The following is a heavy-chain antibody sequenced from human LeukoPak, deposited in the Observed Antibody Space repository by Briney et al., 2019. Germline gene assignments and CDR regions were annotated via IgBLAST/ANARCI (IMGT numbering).Heavy chain of an antibody. Sequence: PGRSLRLSCAASGFTLRIYAMHWVRQAPGKGLEWVAVISYDGSNKYYADSVKGRFTISRDNSKNTLYLQMNSLRAEDTAVYYCARGHDAFDNWGQGTMVTVSS. J-gene: IGHJ3*02. CDR2: ISYDGSNK. CDR1: GFTLRIYA. V-gene: IGHV3-30-3*01. CDR3: ARGHDAFDN.